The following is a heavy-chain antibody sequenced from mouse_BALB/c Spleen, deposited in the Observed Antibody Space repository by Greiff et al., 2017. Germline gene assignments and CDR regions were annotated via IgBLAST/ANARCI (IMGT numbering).Heavy chain of an antibody. CDR2: IYPGSGNT. Sequence: VKLQESGAELARPGASVKLSCKASGYTFTDYYINWVKQRTGQGLEWIGEIYPGSGNTYYNEKFKGKATLTADKSSSTAYMQLSSLTSEDSAVYFCANGNYDYWGQGTTLTVSS. J-gene: IGHJ2*01. D-gene: IGHD2-1*01. V-gene: IGHV1-77*01. CDR1: GYTFTDYY. CDR3: ANGNYDY.